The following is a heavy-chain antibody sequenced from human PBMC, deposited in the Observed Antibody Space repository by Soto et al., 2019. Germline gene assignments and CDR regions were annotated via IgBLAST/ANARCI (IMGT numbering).Heavy chain of an antibody. J-gene: IGHJ5*02. Sequence: ASVKVSCKASGYTFTNSGINWVRQAPGQGLEWMGWISTDNGNTNHAQKLQGRVTMTTDTSTSTAYMELRSLRSDDTAVYYCARGVGSGTYYNQYNWFDPWGQGTLVTVSS. D-gene: IGHD3-10*01. CDR2: ISTDNGNT. CDR1: GYTFTNSG. V-gene: IGHV1-18*01. CDR3: ARGVGSGTYYNQYNWFDP.